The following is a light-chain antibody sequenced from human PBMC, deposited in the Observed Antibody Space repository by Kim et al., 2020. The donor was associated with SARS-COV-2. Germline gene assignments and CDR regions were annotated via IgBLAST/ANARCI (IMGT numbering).Light chain of an antibody. CDR3: ETWDSNTRV. CDR1: SGHSSNS. CDR2: LEGSGTY. J-gene: IGLJ3*02. V-gene: IGLV4-60*03. Sequence: QPVLTQSSSASASLVSSVKFTCTLSSGHSSNSIGWHQQQPGKAPRYLMKLEGSGTYNKGSGVPDRFSGSSSGADRYLTISNLQSEDEADYYCETWDSNTRVFGGGTKLTVL.